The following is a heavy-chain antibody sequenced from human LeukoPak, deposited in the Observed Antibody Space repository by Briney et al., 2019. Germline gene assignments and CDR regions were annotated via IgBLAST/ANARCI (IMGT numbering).Heavy chain of an antibody. CDR2: INPNSGGT. V-gene: IGHV1-2*04. Sequence: ASVKVSCKASGYTFTGNYIHWVRQAPGQGLEWMGWINPNSGGTYYAQKFQGWVTMTRDTSISTAYMELSSLTSDDSAVYYCARGLSYTHPYCSGMTCQNHYYYYMDVWGEGTTVTISS. CDR1: GYTFTGNY. CDR3: ARGLSYTHPYCSGMTCQNHYYYYMDV. J-gene: IGHJ6*03. D-gene: IGHD2-15*01.